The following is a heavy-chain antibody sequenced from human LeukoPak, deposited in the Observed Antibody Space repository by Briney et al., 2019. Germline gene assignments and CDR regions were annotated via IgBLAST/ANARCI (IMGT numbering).Heavy chain of an antibody. Sequence: PGGSLRLSCAASGFTFSSYAMHWVRQAPGKGLEWVAVISYDGSNKYYADSVKGRFTISGDNAKNTQYLQMNSLRAEDTAVYYCTRSGRGGAFDIWGQGTMVTVSS. CDR2: ISYDGSNK. J-gene: IGHJ3*02. V-gene: IGHV3-30*04. CDR1: GFTFSSYA. D-gene: IGHD1-26*01. CDR3: TRSGRGGAFDI.